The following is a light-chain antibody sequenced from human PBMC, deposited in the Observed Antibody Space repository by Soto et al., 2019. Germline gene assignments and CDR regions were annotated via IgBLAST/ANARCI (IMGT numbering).Light chain of an antibody. CDR2: GAS. Sequence: EIVLTQSPGTLALSPGDRATLSCRASQSVNKAYLVWYQVKPGQAPRRLIYGASSRATGIPARFSGSGSGTEFTLTISSLQSEDFAVYYCHHYNNWPRTFGQGTKVDIK. J-gene: IGKJ1*01. CDR3: HHYNNWPRT. V-gene: IGKV3-15*01. CDR1: QSVNKAY.